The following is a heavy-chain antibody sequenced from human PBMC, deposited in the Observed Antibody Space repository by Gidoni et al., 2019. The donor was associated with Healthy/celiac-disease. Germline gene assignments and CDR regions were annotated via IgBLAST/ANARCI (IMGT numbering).Heavy chain of an antibody. D-gene: IGHD2-15*01. CDR3: ARIPLGYCSGGSCYYYYGMDV. J-gene: IGHJ6*02. V-gene: IGHV2-70*01. CDR1: GFSLSTSGMC. CDR2: IDWDDDK. Sequence: QVTLRESGPALVKPTQTLTLTCTFSGFSLSTSGMCVSWIRQPPGKALEWLALIDWDDDKYYSTSLKTRLTISKDTSKNQVVLTMTNMDPVDTATYYCARIPLGYCSGGSCYYYYGMDVWGQGTTVTVSS.